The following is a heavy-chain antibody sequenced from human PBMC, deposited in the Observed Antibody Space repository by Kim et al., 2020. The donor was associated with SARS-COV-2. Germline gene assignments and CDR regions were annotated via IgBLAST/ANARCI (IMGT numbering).Heavy chain of an antibody. Sequence: SGPTLVNPTQTLTLTCTFSGFSLSTSGMCVTWIRQPPGKALEWLAMNDWDGDKHYTSSLRSRLTISKDISKNQVVLTMTNMDPMDTGTVYCARIHRDSGGYRKRGCWGRGTLVTVSS. CDR1: GFSLSTSGMC. J-gene: IGHJ4*02. CDR2: NDWDGDK. CDR3: ARIHRDSGGYRKRGC. V-gene: IGHV2-70*13. D-gene: IGHD3-22*01.